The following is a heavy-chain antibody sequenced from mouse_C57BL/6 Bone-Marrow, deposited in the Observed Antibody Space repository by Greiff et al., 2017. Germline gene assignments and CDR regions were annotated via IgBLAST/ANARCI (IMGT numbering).Heavy chain of an antibody. D-gene: IGHD3-3*01. V-gene: IGHV14-1*01. J-gene: IGHJ4*01. Sequence: VQLQQSGAELVRPGASVKLSCKASGFNIKDYYMHWVKQRPEQGLEWIGRIDPEDGDTEYAPKFQGKATMTADTSSNTAYLQLSSLTSEDTAVYYCTTIGDSSPYYAMDYWGQGTSVTVSS. CDR3: TTIGDSSPYYAMDY. CDR2: IDPEDGDT. CDR1: GFNIKDYY.